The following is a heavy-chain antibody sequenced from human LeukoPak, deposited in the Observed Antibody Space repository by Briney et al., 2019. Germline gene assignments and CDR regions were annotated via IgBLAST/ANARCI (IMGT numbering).Heavy chain of an antibody. CDR3: ARGWSGYDY. J-gene: IGHJ4*02. CDR2: IWYDGSNN. V-gene: IGHV3-33*01. CDR1: GFTFSNYG. D-gene: IGHD3-10*01. Sequence: PGGSLRLSCAASGFTFSNYGMHWVRQAPGKGLEWVAVIWYDGSNNYYADSVKGRFTISRDNSKNTMYLQMNTLRAEDTAVYYCARGWSGYDYWGQGTLVTVSS.